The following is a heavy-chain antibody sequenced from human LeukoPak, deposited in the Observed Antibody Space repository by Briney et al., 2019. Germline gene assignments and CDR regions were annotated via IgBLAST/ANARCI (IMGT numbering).Heavy chain of an antibody. CDR3: AKEESAYSSSWYLSGFDY. CDR1: GFTFSSYA. CDR2: IMVIVGGT. Sequence: GGSLRLSCAASGFTFSSYAMSWVRQAPGKGLEWVSAIMVIVGGTYYADSGKGRFTISRDISKNTLYRQMNSLRAEDRAVYYCAKEESAYSSSWYLSGFDYWGQGTLVTVSS. J-gene: IGHJ4*02. D-gene: IGHD6-13*01. V-gene: IGHV3-23*01.